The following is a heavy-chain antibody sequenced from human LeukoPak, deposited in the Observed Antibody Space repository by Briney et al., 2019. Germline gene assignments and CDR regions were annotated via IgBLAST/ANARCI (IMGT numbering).Heavy chain of an antibody. V-gene: IGHV3-74*01. CDR1: GFTFSKLG. D-gene: IGHD4-17*01. CDR3: ARGGYGAHMG. Sequence: GGSLRLSCAASGFTFSKLGMTWVRQAPGKGLVWVSGLNSDGSTTGYADSVRGRSTISRDNAKSTLYLQMNSLRAEDTAVYYCARGGYGAHMGWGQGTLVTVSS. CDR2: LNSDGSTT. J-gene: IGHJ4*02.